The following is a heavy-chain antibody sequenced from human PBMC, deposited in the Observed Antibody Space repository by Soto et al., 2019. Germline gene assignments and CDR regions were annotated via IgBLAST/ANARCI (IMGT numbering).Heavy chain of an antibody. CDR2: INVNSGAT. V-gene: IGHV1-2*04. D-gene: IGHD3-10*02. CDR3: ARGYYVLDY. CDR1: GYTFTGYY. J-gene: IGHJ4*02. Sequence: QVQLVQSGAEVTNPGASIKVSCKASGYTFTGYYMHWVRQAPGQGLEWMGWINVNSGATNYAQKFQGWVSMTRDKSITTAYMELSRLKSDDTAVYYCARGYYVLDYWGQGTLVTVSS.